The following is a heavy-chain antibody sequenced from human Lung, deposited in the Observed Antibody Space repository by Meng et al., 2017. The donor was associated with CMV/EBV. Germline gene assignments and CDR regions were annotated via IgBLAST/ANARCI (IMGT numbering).Heavy chain of an antibody. D-gene: IGHD3-10*01. CDR1: GDSITHHNG. CDR3: LRRSGGSV. CDR2: IPHRGSS. J-gene: IGHJ1*01. V-gene: IGHV4-4*02. Sequence: QGELRGSGPARVKPSETLSLTCAVSGDSITHHNGWAWVRQPPGKGLEWIGEIPHRGSSAYNPSLKSRVSMSIDKSKNQFSLKLTSVTAADTAVYHCLRRSGGSVWGQGTLVTVSS.